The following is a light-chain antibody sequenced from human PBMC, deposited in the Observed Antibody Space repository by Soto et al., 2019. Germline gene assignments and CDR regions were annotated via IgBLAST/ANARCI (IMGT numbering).Light chain of an antibody. Sequence: DIQMTQSPSTLSASVGDRVTITCRASQSISSWLAWYQQKPGKAPKLLIYDASSLESGVPSRFSGSGSVTEFTLTISSLQPDDFATYYCQQYNSYSPTFGQGTKV. J-gene: IGKJ1*01. CDR3: QQYNSYSPT. CDR1: QSISSW. CDR2: DAS. V-gene: IGKV1-5*01.